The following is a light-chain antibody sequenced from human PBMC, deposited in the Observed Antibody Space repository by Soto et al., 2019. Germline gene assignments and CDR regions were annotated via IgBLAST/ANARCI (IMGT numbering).Light chain of an antibody. J-gene: IGKJ4*01. CDR2: TAS. V-gene: IGKV1-12*01. CDR3: QQGNSFPLT. CDR1: QDISTW. Sequence: DIQMTQSPSSLSASVGDRVTITCRASQDISTWLAWFQQKPGEAPKLLIYTASTLHSGIPSRFSGSGSGTDFTLTISSLQPDDFATYYCQQGNSFPLTFGGGTKVEI.